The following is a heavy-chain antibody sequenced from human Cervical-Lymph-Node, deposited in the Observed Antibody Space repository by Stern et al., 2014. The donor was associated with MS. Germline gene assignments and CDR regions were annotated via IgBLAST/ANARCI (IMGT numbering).Heavy chain of an antibody. CDR2: IYPYDSDT. J-gene: IGHJ4*02. Sequence: EDQLVESGAGVKKPGESLKLSCKLSGYSFTIYYIAWVRQMPGKGLEWMGVIYPYDSDTTYSPSSQGQVTISADKSIPTAYLQWSSLRASDTAMYYCARHVQGFDYWGQGTLVTVSS. V-gene: IGHV5-51*01. CDR1: GYSFTIYY. CDR3: ARHVQGFDY.